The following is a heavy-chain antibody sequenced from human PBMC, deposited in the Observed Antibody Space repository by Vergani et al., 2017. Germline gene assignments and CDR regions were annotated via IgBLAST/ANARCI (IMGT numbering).Heavy chain of an antibody. CDR3: ASPFDPSAIADRYHV. J-gene: IGHJ3*01. Sequence: QLQLQESGPGLVKPSETLSLSCRVSGDSISRRHYYWGFIRQPPGKGLEWMGSISSSGSPYYNPTLKSRLAFSVDTSKNLFSLRLKSVTATGTGMYYCASPFDPSAIADRYHVWGQGTMVTVS. CDR2: ISSSGSP. D-gene: IGHD1-14*01. CDR1: GDSISRRHYY. V-gene: IGHV4-39*02.